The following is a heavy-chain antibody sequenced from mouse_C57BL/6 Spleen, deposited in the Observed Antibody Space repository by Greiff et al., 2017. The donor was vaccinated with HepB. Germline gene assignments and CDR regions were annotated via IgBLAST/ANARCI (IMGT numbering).Heavy chain of an antibody. CDR1: GYSITSGYY. Sequence: EVQLVESGPGLVKPSQSLSLTCSVTGYSITSGYYWNWIRQFPGNKLEWMGYISYDGSNNYNPSLKNRISITRDTSKNQFFLKLNSVTTEDTATYYCARESYNYAMDYWGQGTSVTVSS. V-gene: IGHV3-6*01. CDR3: ARESYNYAMDY. CDR2: ISYDGSN. D-gene: IGHD2-12*01. J-gene: IGHJ4*01.